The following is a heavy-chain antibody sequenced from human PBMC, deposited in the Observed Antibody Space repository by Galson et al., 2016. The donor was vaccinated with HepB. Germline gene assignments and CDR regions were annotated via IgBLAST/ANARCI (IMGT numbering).Heavy chain of an antibody. CDR1: GFTFRGFG. Sequence: SLRLSCAASGFTFRGFGMHWVRQAPGKGLEWVTFIWYDGSHKYYADSVKGRFTISRDNSKSTLYLQMDSLRAEDTAIYYCARDRHDNSGDELDMSAFDIWGQGTMVTVSS. CDR2: IWYDGSHK. CDR3: ARDRHDNSGDELDMSAFDI. J-gene: IGHJ3*02. V-gene: IGHV3-33*01. D-gene: IGHD3-22*01.